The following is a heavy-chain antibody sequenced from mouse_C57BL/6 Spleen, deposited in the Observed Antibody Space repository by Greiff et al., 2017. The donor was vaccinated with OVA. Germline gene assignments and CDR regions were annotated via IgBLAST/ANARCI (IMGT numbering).Heavy chain of an antibody. D-gene: IGHD2-4*01. CDR1: GYTFTSYW. V-gene: IGHV1-50*01. Sequence: QVQLKQPGAELVKPGASVKLSCKASGYTFTSYWMQWVKQRPGQGLEWIGEIDPSDSYTNYNQKFKGKATLTVDTSSSTAYMQLSSLTSEDSAVYYCARCDSYYFDYWGQGTTLTVSS. CDR3: ARCDSYYFDY. J-gene: IGHJ2*01. CDR2: IDPSDSYT.